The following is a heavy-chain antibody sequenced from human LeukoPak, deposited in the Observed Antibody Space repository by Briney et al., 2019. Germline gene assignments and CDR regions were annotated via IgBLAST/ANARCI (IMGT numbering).Heavy chain of an antibody. J-gene: IGHJ4*02. D-gene: IGHD3-3*02. V-gene: IGHV1-2*02. CDR3: ARGRELGDY. CDR1: GYTFTGYY. CDR2: INPNSGGT. Sequence: ASVKVSCKASGYTFTGYYMHWVRQAPGQGLGWMGWINPNSGGTKYAQNFQSRVTMTRDTSIGTAYMELSSLRSDDTAMYYCARGRELGDYWGQGTLVTVSS.